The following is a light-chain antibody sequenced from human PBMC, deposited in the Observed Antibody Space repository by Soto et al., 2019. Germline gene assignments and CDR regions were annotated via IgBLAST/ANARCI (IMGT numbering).Light chain of an antibody. V-gene: IGLV2-14*03. CDR2: DVS. Sequence: QSALTQPASVSGSPGQSITISCTGTSSDIGIYNYVSWYQHHPGKAPKALIYDVSNRPSGVSNRFSGSKSGNTASLTISGLQAEDEADYYCSSYTSYSTLVVFGGGTQLTVL. CDR3: SSYTSYSTLVV. J-gene: IGLJ2*01. CDR1: SSDIGIYNY.